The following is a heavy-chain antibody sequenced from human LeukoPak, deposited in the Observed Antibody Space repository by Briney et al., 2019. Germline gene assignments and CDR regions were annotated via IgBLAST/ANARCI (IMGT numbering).Heavy chain of an antibody. CDR3: ARESSFDY. V-gene: IGHV1-18*01. J-gene: IGHJ4*02. CDR2: ITTYNGNT. CDR1: GYTFTSYG. D-gene: IGHD6-6*01. Sequence: ASVKVSCKASGYTFTSYGIIWVRQAPGQGLQWMGGITTYNGNTNYAQNLQGRVTMTTDTSTSTAYMELRNLISDDTAVYFCARESSFDYWGQGTPVTVSS.